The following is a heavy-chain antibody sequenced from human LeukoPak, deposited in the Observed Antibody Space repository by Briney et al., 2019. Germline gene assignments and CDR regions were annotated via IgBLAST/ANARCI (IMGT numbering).Heavy chain of an antibody. J-gene: IGHJ4*02. Sequence: PGGSLRLSCAASGFTFSGSAIHWVRQASGKGLEWVGRIRSKANSYATAYAASVKGRFTISRDDSKNTAYLQMNSLKTEDTAVYYCTRGYYYDSSGFSWGQGTLVTVSS. CDR2: IRSKANSYAT. D-gene: IGHD3-22*01. CDR1: GFTFSGSA. CDR3: TRGYYYDSSGFS. V-gene: IGHV3-73*01.